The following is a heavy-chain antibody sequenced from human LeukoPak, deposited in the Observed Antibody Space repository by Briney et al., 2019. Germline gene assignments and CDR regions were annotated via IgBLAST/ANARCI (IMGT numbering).Heavy chain of an antibody. CDR2: ISSSGST. J-gene: IGHJ6*03. V-gene: IGHV4-61*02. D-gene: IGHD2-15*01. CDR3: ARTTEGYCRGRSCYSYYYYMDV. CDR1: GDSISSGDYY. Sequence: SQTLSLTCTVSGDSISSGDYYWSWIRQPAGKGLEWIGRISSSGSTNYNPSLKSRVTISVDTSKNQFSLKLSSVTAADTAVYYCARTTEGYCRGRSCYSYYYYMDVWGKGTTVTVSS.